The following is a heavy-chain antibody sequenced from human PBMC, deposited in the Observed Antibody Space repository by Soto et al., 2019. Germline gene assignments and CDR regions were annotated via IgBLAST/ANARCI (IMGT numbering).Heavy chain of an antibody. J-gene: IGHJ6*02. CDR3: ARDGQWELLGYYYYGMDV. CDR2: ISAYNGNT. V-gene: IGHV1-18*04. D-gene: IGHD1-26*01. CDR1: GYTFTSYG. Sequence: GSSVKVSCKASGYTFTSYGISWVRQAPGQGLEWMGWISAYNGNTNYAQKLQGRVTMTTDTSTSTAYMELRSLRSDDTAVYYCARDGQWELLGYYYYGMDVWGQGTTVTVSS.